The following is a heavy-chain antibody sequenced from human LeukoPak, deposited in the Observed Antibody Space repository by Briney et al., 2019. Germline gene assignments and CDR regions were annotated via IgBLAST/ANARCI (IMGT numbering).Heavy chain of an antibody. CDR3: ARDRRGFDP. Sequence: GSLRLSCAASGFSLSRYWMSWIRQPPGKGLEWIGSIYYSGSTYYNPSLKSRVTISVDTSKNQFSLKLSSVTAADTAVYYCARDRRGFDPWGQGTLVTVSS. CDR1: GFSLSRYW. J-gene: IGHJ5*02. CDR2: IYYSGST. V-gene: IGHV4-39*02.